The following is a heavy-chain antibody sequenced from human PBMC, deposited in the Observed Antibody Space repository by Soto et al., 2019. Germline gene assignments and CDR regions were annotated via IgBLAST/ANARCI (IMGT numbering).Heavy chain of an antibody. CDR3: AKDPKKLIVVVPAAIPGWFDP. V-gene: IGHV3-23*01. Sequence: GGSLRLSCAASGFTFSSYSMNWVRQAPGKGLEWVSAISGSGGSTYYADSVKGRFTISRDNSKNTLYLQMNSLRAEDTAVYYCAKDPKKLIVVVPAAIPGWFDPWGQGTLVTVSS. CDR1: GFTFSSYS. J-gene: IGHJ5*02. CDR2: ISGSGGST. D-gene: IGHD2-2*01.